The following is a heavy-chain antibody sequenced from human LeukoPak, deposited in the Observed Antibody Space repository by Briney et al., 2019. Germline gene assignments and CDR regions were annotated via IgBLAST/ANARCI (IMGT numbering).Heavy chain of an antibody. CDR3: ARDKHRYRGTNGDGDAFDI. V-gene: IGHV3-53*01. CDR2: IYSDGSK. D-gene: IGHD1-7*01. J-gene: IGHJ3*02. Sequence: GGSLTLSCAASGFSVRSYYISRVRQAPSTAQEWVSLIYSDGSKFHADSVKGRSTMSRDNSKNTLDLQMNSLRADDPAVYFCARDKHRYRGTNGDGDAFDIWGQGTMVTVTS. CDR1: GFSVRSYY.